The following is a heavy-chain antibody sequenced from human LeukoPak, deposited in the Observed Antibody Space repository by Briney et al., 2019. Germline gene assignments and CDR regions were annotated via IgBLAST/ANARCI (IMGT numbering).Heavy chain of an antibody. Sequence: SETLSLTCTVSGGSISSYYWSWIRQPPGKGLEWIAYISDIGSINYNPSLKSRVTISLDTSKNQFSLKLSSVTAADTAVYYCAGLFGGVIFGAGVENYYGMDVWGQGTTVTVSS. D-gene: IGHD3-16*02. V-gene: IGHV4-59*08. CDR2: ISDIGSI. J-gene: IGHJ6*02. CDR1: GGSISSYY. CDR3: AGLFGGVIFGAGVENYYGMDV.